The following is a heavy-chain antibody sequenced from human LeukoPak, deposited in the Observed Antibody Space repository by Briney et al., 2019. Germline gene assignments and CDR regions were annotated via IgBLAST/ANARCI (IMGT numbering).Heavy chain of an antibody. J-gene: IGHJ4*02. CDR1: GFTFSSYS. V-gene: IGHV3-21*01. CDR3: AKDGAPYCSGATCYSAADY. Sequence: PGGSLRLSCAASGFTFSSYSMNWVRQAPGKGLEWVSSISSSSSYVYYADSVKGRFTISRDNTKNSLYLQMNSLRAEDTAVYYCAKDGAPYCSGATCYSAADYLGQGTLVTVSS. D-gene: IGHD2-15*01. CDR2: ISSSSSYV.